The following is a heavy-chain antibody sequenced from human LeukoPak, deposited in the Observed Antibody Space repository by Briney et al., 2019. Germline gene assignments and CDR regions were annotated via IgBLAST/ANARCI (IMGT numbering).Heavy chain of an antibody. Sequence: GGSLRLSCAASGFTFSSYGMHWVRQAPGKGLEWVAVIWYDGSNKYYADSVKGRFTISRDNSKNTLYLQMNSLRAEVTAVYYCAKEGSYPFDYWGQGTLVTVSS. V-gene: IGHV3-33*06. CDR2: IWYDGSNK. CDR3: AKEGSYPFDY. D-gene: IGHD5-18*01. J-gene: IGHJ4*02. CDR1: GFTFSSYG.